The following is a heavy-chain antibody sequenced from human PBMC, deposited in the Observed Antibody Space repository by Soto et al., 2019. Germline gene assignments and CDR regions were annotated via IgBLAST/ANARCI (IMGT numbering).Heavy chain of an antibody. D-gene: IGHD6-13*01. CDR1: GFTFSNYG. CDR2: IGYDGSNK. J-gene: IGHJ6*02. V-gene: IGHV3-33*01. CDR3: ERPRYQRSSNLMDV. Sequence: GGSLRLSCAASGFTFSNYGMHWVRQAPGKGLEWVAIIGYDGSNKYYTDSVKGRFTISRDNSNNTLYLQMNSLRADDTAVYYCERPRYQRSSNLMDVWGQGTTVTVSS.